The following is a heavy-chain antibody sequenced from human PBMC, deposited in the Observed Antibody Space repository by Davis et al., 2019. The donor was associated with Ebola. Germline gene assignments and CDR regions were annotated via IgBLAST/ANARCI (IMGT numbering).Heavy chain of an antibody. D-gene: IGHD3-10*01. CDR2: IYSGGST. V-gene: IGHV3-53*01. CDR1: GFIFRNYV. CDR3: ARVILWFGEPSGMDV. J-gene: IGHJ6*04. Sequence: GESLKISCETSGFIFRNYVMSWVRQAPGKGLEWVSVIYSGGSTYYADSVKGRFTISRDNSKNTLYLQMNSLRAEDTAVYYCARVILWFGEPSGMDVWGKGTTVTVSS.